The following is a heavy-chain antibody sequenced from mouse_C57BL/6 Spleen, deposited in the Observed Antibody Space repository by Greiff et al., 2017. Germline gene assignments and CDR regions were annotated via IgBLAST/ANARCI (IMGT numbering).Heavy chain of an antibody. CDR2: IRNKANNHAT. J-gene: IGHJ4*01. D-gene: IGHD1-1*01. CDR3: TRLITTGLMDY. CDR1: GFTFSDAW. Sequence: EVMLVESGGGLVQPGGSMKLSCAASGFTFSDAWMDWVRQSPEKGLEWVAEIRNKANNHATYYAESVKGRFTISRDDSKSSVYLQMNSLRAEDTGIYYCTRLITTGLMDYWGQGTSVTVSS. V-gene: IGHV6-6*01.